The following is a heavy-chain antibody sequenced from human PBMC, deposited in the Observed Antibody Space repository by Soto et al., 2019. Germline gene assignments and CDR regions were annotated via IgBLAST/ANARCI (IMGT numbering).Heavy chain of an antibody. D-gene: IGHD3-9*01. V-gene: IGHV4-59*01. J-gene: IGHJ4*02. Sequence: ETLSLTCTVSGDSIRPYYWTWIRQPPGKGLEWIGYVYYSGSVNYKSSLKSRVTMSVDTSKNQFSLRLNSVTAADTAVYYCARVTYDSFTAYSYYFDYWGQGTLVTVSS. CDR1: GDSIRPYY. CDR3: ARVTYDSFTAYSYYFDY. CDR2: VYYSGSV.